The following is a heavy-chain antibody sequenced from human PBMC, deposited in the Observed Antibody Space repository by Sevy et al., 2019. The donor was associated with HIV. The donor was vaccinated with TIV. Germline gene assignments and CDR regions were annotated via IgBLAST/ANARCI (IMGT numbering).Heavy chain of an antibody. D-gene: IGHD7-27*01. CDR2: INQDERHI. CDR1: GFTFSYFW. Sequence: GGSLRLSCEVSGFTFSYFWMTWVRQSPGKGLEWVAYINQDERHINLLDSVRGRFTISRDNAKNSLYLQMDSLRAEDTAIYYCARDPDWGALDRWGQGTLVTVSS. CDR3: ARDPDWGALDR. V-gene: IGHV3-7*01. J-gene: IGHJ5*02.